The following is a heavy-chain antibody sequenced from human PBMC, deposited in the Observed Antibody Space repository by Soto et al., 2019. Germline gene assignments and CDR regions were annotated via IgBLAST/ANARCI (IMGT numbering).Heavy chain of an antibody. CDR1: GFTFSGYA. V-gene: IGHV3-23*01. CDR2: ISGSGGST. J-gene: IGHJ6*02. D-gene: IGHD6-13*01. CDR3: AKESSSWVNCFPAPYYYYCMDV. Sequence: GGSLRLSCAASGFTFSGYAMSWVRQAPGKGLEWVSAISGSGGSTYYADSVKGRFTISRDNSKNTLYLQMNSLRAEDTAVYYCAKESSSWVNCFPAPYYYYCMDVWGQGTTVTVSS.